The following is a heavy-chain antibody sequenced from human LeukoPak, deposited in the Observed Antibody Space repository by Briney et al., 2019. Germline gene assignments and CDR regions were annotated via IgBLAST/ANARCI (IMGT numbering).Heavy chain of an antibody. D-gene: IGHD6-19*01. CDR2: IYYSGST. J-gene: IGHJ4*02. CDR3: AYSGGASSGWRFDY. CDR1: GASISPYY. V-gene: IGHV4-59*08. Sequence: SETLSLTCTVSGASISPYYWTWIRQPPGKGLEWIGYIYYSGSTNYNPSLKSRVTISVDTSKNQFSLKLSSVTAADTAVYYCAYSGGASSGWRFDYWGQGTLVTVSS.